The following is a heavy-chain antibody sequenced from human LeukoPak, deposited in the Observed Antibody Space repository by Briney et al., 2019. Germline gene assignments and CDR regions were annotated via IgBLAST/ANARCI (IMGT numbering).Heavy chain of an antibody. Sequence: SETLSLTCTVSGGFISSYYWSWIRQPPGKGLEWIGYIYYSGSTNYNPSLKSRVTISVDTSKNQFSLKLSSVTAADTAVYYCARAGGYYDFWSGYYISVYFDYWGQGTLVTVSS. CDR1: GGFISSYY. CDR2: IYYSGST. D-gene: IGHD3-3*01. CDR3: ARAGGYYDFWSGYYISVYFDY. J-gene: IGHJ4*02. V-gene: IGHV4-59*01.